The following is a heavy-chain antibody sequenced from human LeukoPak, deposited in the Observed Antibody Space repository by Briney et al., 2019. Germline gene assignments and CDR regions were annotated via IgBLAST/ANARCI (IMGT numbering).Heavy chain of an antibody. CDR2: IKDDGSEI. CDR1: GFTFRTDW. V-gene: IGHV3-7*01. Sequence: PTGGSLRLSCVASGFTFRTDWMSWVRQAPGKGPEWVASIKDDGSEIYYADSVRGRFTISRDNAKNSLYLQMNSLRAEDTAVYYCAREWNWGQGSLVTVSS. CDR3: AREWN. J-gene: IGHJ4*02.